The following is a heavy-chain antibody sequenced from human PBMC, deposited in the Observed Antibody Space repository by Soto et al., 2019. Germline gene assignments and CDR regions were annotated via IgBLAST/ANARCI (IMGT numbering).Heavy chain of an antibody. D-gene: IGHD5-12*01. CDR2: INPKSGGT. Sequence: QVQMVQSGAEVKKPGASVKVSCKASGNSFTGYYVHWVRQAPGQGLEWMGWINPKSGGTNYAQKFQGWVTMTRDTSIITAYMELSSLRSDDTAVYFCARDGVVPTMDWGQGTLVTVSS. CDR1: GNSFTGYY. J-gene: IGHJ4*02. CDR3: ARDGVVPTMD. V-gene: IGHV1-2*04.